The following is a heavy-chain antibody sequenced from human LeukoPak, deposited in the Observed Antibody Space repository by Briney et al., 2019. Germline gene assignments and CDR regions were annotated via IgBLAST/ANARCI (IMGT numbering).Heavy chain of an antibody. V-gene: IGHV4-4*07. CDR2: IHPNGST. CDR3: ASGRDSWGAQPKYYFDY. D-gene: IGHD6-13*01. CDR1: GGSFSSYY. J-gene: IGHJ4*02. Sequence: PSETLSLTCTVSGGSFSSYYWSWIRQPAGKGLDWIGRIHPNGSTNYNPSLKSRVTMSLDTSKNQFSLKVSSMTAADTALYYCASGRDSWGAQPKYYFDYWGQGTLVTVSS.